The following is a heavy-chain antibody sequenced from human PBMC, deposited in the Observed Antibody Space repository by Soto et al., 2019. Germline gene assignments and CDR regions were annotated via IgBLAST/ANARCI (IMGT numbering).Heavy chain of an antibody. CDR2: IRATSNTYAT. CDR1: GFTFSGST. J-gene: IGHJ4*02. D-gene: IGHD6-13*01. V-gene: IGHV3-73*01. Sequence: EVQLVDSGGGLVQPGGSLKLSCAASGFTFSGSTIHWVRQTSGKGLEWVGRIRATSNTYATEYNESVRGRFTISREDSESTAYLEMTSLKPEDTAVYYCATAGGSSWYGWNYWGQGTLVTVSS. CDR3: ATAGGSSWYGWNY.